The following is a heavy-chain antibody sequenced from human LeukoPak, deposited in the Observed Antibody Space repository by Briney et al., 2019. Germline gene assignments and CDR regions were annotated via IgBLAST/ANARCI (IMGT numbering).Heavy chain of an antibody. Sequence: PGGSLRLSCAASGFTFSSYSMNWVRQAPGKGLEWVSSISSSSSYIYYADSVKGRFTISRDNAKNSLYLQMNSLRAEDTAVYYCASHPLIAAACKGNSFDPWGQGTLVTVSS. D-gene: IGHD6-13*01. CDR3: ASHPLIAAACKGNSFDP. CDR1: GFTFSSYS. V-gene: IGHV3-21*01. J-gene: IGHJ5*02. CDR2: ISSSSSYI.